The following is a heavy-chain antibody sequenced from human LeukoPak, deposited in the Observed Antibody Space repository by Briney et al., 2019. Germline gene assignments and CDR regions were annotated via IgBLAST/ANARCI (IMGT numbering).Heavy chain of an antibody. V-gene: IGHV3-23*01. Sequence: PGGSLRLSCAASGFTFSSYAMNWVRQAPGKGLEWVSGISDAGGSTHYADSVKGRFTVSRDNSKNTLYLQMSSLRAEDTAVYYCAKGAAWYVSYFDYWGQGTLVTVSS. CDR3: AKGAAWYVSYFDY. CDR1: GFTFSSYA. CDR2: ISDAGGST. D-gene: IGHD6-13*01. J-gene: IGHJ4*02.